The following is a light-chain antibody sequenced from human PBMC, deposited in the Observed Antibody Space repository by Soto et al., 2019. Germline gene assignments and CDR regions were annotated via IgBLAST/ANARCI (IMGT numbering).Light chain of an antibody. Sequence: DIQMTQSPSSLSASVGDRVTITCRASQDISNFLVWFQQKQGKVPNLLIYGASTLQSGVPSRFSGSGSGTDFTLNISSRQPEDVATYFCQKYNSAPFTFGPGTTVDI. CDR2: GAS. J-gene: IGKJ3*01. V-gene: IGKV1-27*01. CDR1: QDISNF. CDR3: QKYNSAPFT.